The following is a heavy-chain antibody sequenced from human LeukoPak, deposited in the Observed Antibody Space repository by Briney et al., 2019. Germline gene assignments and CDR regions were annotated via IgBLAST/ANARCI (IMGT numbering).Heavy chain of an antibody. CDR3: AKGSIVAAAPYYYAMDV. D-gene: IGHD2-2*01. CDR1: GFTFDDYT. V-gene: IGHV3-43*01. Sequence: PGGSLRLSCAASGFTFDDYTMHWVRQAPGKGLEWVSMITWHGGRTDYADSVKGRFTISRDNSGRSLILQMNTLRTEDSALYYCAKGSIVAAAPYYYAMDVWGQGTTVTVSS. CDR2: ITWHGGRT. J-gene: IGHJ6*02.